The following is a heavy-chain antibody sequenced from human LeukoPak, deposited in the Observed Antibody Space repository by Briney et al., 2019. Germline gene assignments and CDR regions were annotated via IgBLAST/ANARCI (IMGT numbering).Heavy chain of an antibody. CDR2: INHSGST. V-gene: IGHV4-34*01. CDR3: ARDRSTPAANDAFDV. CDR1: GGSFSGYY. D-gene: IGHD2-2*01. J-gene: IGHJ3*01. Sequence: SETLSLTCAVYGGSFSGYYWSWLRQPPGKGLEWIGEINHSGSTNYNPSLKSRVTISVDTSKNQFSLKLSSVTAADTAVYYCARDRSTPAANDAFDVWGQGTMVTVSS.